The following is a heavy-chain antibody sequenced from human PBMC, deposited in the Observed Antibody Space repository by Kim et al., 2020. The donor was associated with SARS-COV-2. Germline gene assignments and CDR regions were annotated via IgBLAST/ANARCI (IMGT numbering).Heavy chain of an antibody. Sequence: SVKGRFTISRDNAKNSLYLQMNSLRAEDTAVYYCASPGRIAAAGTRYFQHWGQGTLVTVSS. CDR3: ASPGRIAAAGTRYFQH. V-gene: IGHV3-21*01. D-gene: IGHD6-13*01. J-gene: IGHJ1*01.